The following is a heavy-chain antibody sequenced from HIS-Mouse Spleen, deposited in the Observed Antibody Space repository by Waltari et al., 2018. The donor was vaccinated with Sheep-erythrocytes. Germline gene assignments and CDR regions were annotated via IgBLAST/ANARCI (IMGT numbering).Heavy chain of an antibody. D-gene: IGHD1-1*01. J-gene: IGHJ2*01. V-gene: IGHV3-30*18. CDR1: GFTFSSYG. CDR2: ISYDGSNK. Sequence: QVQLVESGGGGVQPGRSLRLSCAASGFTFSSYGLHWVLQAPGKGLEWVAVISYDGSNKYYADSVKGRFTISRDNSKNTLYLQMNSLRAEDTAVYYCAKVRTVNYWYFDLWGRGTLVTVSS. CDR3: AKVRTVNYWYFDL.